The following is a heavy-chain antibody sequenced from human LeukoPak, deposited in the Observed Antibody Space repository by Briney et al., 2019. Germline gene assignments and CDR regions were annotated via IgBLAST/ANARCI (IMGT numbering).Heavy chain of an antibody. J-gene: IGHJ4*02. D-gene: IGHD2-15*01. CDR1: GFTVSSNY. V-gene: IGHV3-53*01. CDR3: AGVALGYCSGATCYFDY. CDR2: IYSGGST. Sequence: GGSLRLSCAASGFTVSSNYMSWVRQAPGKGLEWVSVIYSGGSTYYADSVKGRFTISRDNSKNTLYLQMNSLRAEDTAVYYCAGVALGYCSGATCYFDYWGQGTQVTVSS.